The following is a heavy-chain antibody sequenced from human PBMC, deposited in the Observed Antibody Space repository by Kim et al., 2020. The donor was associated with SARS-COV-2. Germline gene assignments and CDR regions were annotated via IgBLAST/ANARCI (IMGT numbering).Heavy chain of an antibody. CDR2: IYSSGST. CDR1: GFTVSSNY. Sequence: GGSLRLSCAASGFTVSSNYMSWVRQAPGKGLEWVSVIYSSGSTYYADSVKGRFTISRDNSKNTLYLQMNSLRAEDTAVYYRARGPDYSNYARFDPWGQGTLVTVSS. D-gene: IGHD4-4*01. V-gene: IGHV3-53*01. J-gene: IGHJ5*02. CDR3: ARGPDYSNYARFDP.